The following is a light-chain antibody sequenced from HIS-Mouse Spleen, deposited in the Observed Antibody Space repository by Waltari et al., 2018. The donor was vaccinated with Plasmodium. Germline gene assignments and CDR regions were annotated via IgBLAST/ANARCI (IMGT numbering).Light chain of an antibody. J-gene: IGLJ2*01. V-gene: IGLV2-8*01. CDR1: SSDVGGYNY. Sequence: QSALTQPPSASGSPGQSVTISCTGTSSDVGGYNYVSWYQQHPGKAPKLMIYEVSKRPSRGPDRFSGSKSGNTASLTVSGLQAEDEAEYYCSSYAGSNKLVVGGGTKLTVL. CDR3: SSYAGSNKLV. CDR2: EVS.